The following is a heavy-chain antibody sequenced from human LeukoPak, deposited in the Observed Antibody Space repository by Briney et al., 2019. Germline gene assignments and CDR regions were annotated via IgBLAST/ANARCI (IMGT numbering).Heavy chain of an antibody. CDR2: ISDSGGSP. J-gene: IGHJ4*02. Sequence: PGGSLRLSCATSGFTFSRYAMTWVRQAPGKGLEWVSIISDSGGSPYYADSVKGRFTISRDNSNNMVYLQMNSLRDEDTAVYYCARDNFGFDYWGQGTLVTVSS. D-gene: IGHD1-20*01. CDR1: GFTFSRYA. V-gene: IGHV3-23*01. CDR3: ARDNFGFDY.